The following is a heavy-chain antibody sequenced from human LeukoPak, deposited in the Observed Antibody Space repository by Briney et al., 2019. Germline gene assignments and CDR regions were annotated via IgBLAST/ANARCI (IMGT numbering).Heavy chain of an antibody. CDR1: GGSISGYY. Sequence: SETLSLTCTASGGSISGYYCSWVRQPAGKGLEWIGRIYTTETNYNPSLRSRVTLSLDPSKNQCSLKLSSVTAADTAVYYCARDSQGITVVGNYWGQGILVTVSS. V-gene: IGHV4-4*07. CDR3: ARDSQGITVVGNY. D-gene: IGHD2-2*01. CDR2: IYTTET. J-gene: IGHJ4*02.